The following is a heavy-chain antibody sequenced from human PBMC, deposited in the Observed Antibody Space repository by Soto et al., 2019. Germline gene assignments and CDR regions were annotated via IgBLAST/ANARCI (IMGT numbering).Heavy chain of an antibody. CDR1: GGTFSSYA. D-gene: IGHD5-12*01. Sequence: SVKVSCKASGGTFSSYAISWVRQAPGQGLEWMGGIIPIFGTANYAQKFQGRVTITADESTSTAYMELSSLRSEDTAVYYCVLVDDIVATAPWRQGTLVTVSS. CDR3: VLVDDIVATAP. J-gene: IGHJ5*02. V-gene: IGHV1-69*13. CDR2: IIPIFGTA.